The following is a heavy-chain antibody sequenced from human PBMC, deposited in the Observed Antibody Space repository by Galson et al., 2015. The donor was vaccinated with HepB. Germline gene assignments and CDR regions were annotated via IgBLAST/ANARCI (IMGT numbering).Heavy chain of an antibody. V-gene: IGHV1-46*01. CDR2: INPSGGST. Sequence: SVKVSCKASGYTFTSYYMHWVRQAPGQGLEWMGIINPSGGSTSYAQKFQGRVTMTRDTSTSTVYMELSSLKSEDTAVYYCARVVVHDAFDIWGQGTMVTVSS. D-gene: IGHD2-21*01. J-gene: IGHJ3*02. CDR1: GYTFTSYY. CDR3: ARVVVHDAFDI.